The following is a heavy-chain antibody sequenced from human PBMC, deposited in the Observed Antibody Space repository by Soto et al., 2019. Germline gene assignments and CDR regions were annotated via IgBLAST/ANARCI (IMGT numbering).Heavy chain of an antibody. CDR2: ISAYNGNT. J-gene: IGHJ4*02. V-gene: IGHV1-18*04. D-gene: IGHD3-3*01. CDR1: GYTFTSYG. Sequence: ASVKVSCKASGYTFTSYGISWVRQAPGQGLEWMGWISAYNGNTNYAQKLQGRVTMTTDTSTSTAYMELRSLRSDDTAVYYCARDKYDFWSGSTRTVIWGQGTLVPVYS. CDR3: ARDKYDFWSGSTRTVI.